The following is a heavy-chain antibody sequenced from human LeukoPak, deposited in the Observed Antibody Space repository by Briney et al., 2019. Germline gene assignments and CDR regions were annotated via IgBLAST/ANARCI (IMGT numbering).Heavy chain of an antibody. CDR3: AKVGDCSSTSCYRP. J-gene: IGHJ5*02. CDR1: GCIFTNYA. D-gene: IGHD2-2*01. CDR2: ISIRGGDT. V-gene: IGHV3-23*01. Sequence: GGSLRLSCVASGCIFTNYAMNWVRQAPGKGLEWVSSISIRGGDTYYADSVRGRFSISRDNSKNTLYLQMNSLRTEDTAVYYCAKVGDCSSTSCYRPWGQGTLVTVSS.